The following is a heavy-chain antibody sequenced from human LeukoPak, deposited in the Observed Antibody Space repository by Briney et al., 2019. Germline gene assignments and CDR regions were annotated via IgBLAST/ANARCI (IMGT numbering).Heavy chain of an antibody. CDR1: GGSITSSYF. CDR3: ARGARDIVVVPAAKPWFDP. CDR2: IHHTGTT. V-gene: IGHV4-39*07. J-gene: IGHJ5*02. Sequence: PSETLSLTCTVSGGSITSSYFWGWIRQPPGKGPEWIGTIHHTGTTFYNPSLKSRVTISVDTSKNQFSLKLSSVTAADTAVYYCARGARDIVVVPAAKPWFDPWGQGTLVTVSS. D-gene: IGHD2-2*01.